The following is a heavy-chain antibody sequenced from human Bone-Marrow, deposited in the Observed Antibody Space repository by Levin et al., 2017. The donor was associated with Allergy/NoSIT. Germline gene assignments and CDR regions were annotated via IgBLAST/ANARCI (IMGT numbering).Heavy chain of an antibody. J-gene: IGHJ4*02. CDR1: GFTVSSCY. V-gene: IGHV3-53*01. Sequence: PGESLKISCAASGFTVSSCYMSWVRQAPGKGLEWVSVIYRGGTTYYAASVRGRLTISSDNSNNTLYLQMDILGGEGTGVYGCGRARGSPGSTLGYWGQGTLVTVSS. D-gene: IGHD3-10*01. CDR2: IYRGGTT. CDR3: GRARGSPGSTLGY.